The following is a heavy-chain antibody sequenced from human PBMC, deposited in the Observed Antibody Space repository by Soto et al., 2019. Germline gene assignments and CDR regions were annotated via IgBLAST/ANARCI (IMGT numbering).Heavy chain of an antibody. D-gene: IGHD3-3*02. CDR2: IVPIVDTA. J-gene: IGHJ4*02. CDR1: GGTFSSYA. V-gene: IGHV1-69*13. Sequence: ASVKVSCKTSGGTFSSYAISWVRQAPGQGLEWMGGIVPIVDTATYAQKFQGRVTITADESTSTAYMELSRLRSDDTAVYYCISTLGARFDYWGQGTLVTVSS. CDR3: ISTLGARFDY.